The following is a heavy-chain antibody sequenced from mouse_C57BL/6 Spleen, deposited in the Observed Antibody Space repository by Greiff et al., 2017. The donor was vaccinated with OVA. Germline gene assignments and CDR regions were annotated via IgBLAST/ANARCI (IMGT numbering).Heavy chain of an antibody. D-gene: IGHD1-1*01. V-gene: IGHV1-69*01. CDR1: GYTFTSYW. CDR2: IDPSDSYT. Sequence: QVQLKQPGAELVMPGASVKLSCKASGYTFTSYWMHWVKQRPGQGLEWIGEIDPSDSYTNYNQKFKGKSTLTVDKSSSTAYMQLSSLTSEDSAVYYCARAEDYGSNAYWGQGTLVTVSA. J-gene: IGHJ3*01. CDR3: ARAEDYGSNAY.